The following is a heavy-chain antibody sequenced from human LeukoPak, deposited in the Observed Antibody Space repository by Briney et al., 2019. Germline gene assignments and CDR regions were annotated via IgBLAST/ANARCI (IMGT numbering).Heavy chain of an antibody. CDR1: GYTFTSND. D-gene: IGHD1-26*01. CDR3: ARVVGATAGIIRFDP. V-gene: IGHV1-8*01. J-gene: IGHJ5*02. CDR2: MNPNSGNT. Sequence: ASVKVSCKASGYTFTSNDINWVRQATGQGLEWMGWMNPNSGNTGYAQKFQGRVTITRDTSITTAYMEMSSLRSEDTAVYYCARVVGATAGIIRFDPWGQGTLVTVSS.